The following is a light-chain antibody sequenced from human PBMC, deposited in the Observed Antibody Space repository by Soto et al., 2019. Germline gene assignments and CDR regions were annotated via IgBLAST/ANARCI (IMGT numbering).Light chain of an antibody. CDR3: QQYDNLPIT. J-gene: IGKJ5*01. Sequence: DIQMTQSRSSLSASVGYRVTITFQASQNISNYLNWYQQKPGKAPKLLIYDASNLETGVPSRFSGSGSGTDFTFTISSLQPEDIATYYCQQYDNLPITFGQGTRLEIK. V-gene: IGKV1-33*01. CDR1: QNISNY. CDR2: DAS.